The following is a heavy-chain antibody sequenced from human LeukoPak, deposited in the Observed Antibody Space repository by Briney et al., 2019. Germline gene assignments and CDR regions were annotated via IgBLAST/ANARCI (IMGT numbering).Heavy chain of an antibody. CDR1: GYTFTSYY. D-gene: IGHD3-3*01. Sequence: ASVKVSCKASGYTFTSYYMHWVRLAPGQGLEWMGIINPSGGSTSYAQKFQGRVTMTRDMSTSTVYMELSSLRSEDTAVYYCAREYDFWSGYYPALDYWGQGTLVTVSS. J-gene: IGHJ4*02. CDR2: INPSGGST. V-gene: IGHV1-46*01. CDR3: AREYDFWSGYYPALDY.